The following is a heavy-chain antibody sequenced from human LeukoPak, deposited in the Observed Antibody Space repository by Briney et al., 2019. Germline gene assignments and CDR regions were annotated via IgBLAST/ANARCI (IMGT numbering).Heavy chain of an antibody. D-gene: IGHD2-2*01. CDR2: IYYSGST. CDR1: GGSISSYY. Sequence: SETLSLTCTVSGGSISSYYWSWIRQPPGKGLEWIGYIYYSGSTNYNPSLKSRVTISVDTSKNQFSLKLSSVTAADTAVYYCARAPLVSPFDYWGQGALVTVSS. J-gene: IGHJ4*02. CDR3: ARAPLVSPFDY. V-gene: IGHV4-59*01.